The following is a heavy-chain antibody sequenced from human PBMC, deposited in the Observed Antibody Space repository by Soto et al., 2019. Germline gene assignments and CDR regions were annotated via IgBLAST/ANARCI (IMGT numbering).Heavy chain of an antibody. D-gene: IGHD3-10*01. V-gene: IGHV1-2*04. Sequence: ASVKVSCKASGYTSTGYYMHWVRQAPGQGLEWMGWINPNSVGTNYAQKFQGWVTMTRDTSISTAYMELSRLRSDDTAVYYCARDARGDEAPMDYWGQGTLVTVSS. CDR3: ARDARGDEAPMDY. CDR1: GYTSTGYY. CDR2: INPNSVGT. J-gene: IGHJ4*02.